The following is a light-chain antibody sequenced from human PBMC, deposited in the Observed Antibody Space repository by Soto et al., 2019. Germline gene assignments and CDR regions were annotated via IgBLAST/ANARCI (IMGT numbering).Light chain of an antibody. CDR1: QDISSY. CDR3: QQSYTTPH. Sequence: GARVSLTCRASQDISSYLNWYQQKPGKAPKLLIYAATSLQSGVPSRFSGTESGTEFTLTISSLQPEDVATYYCQQSYTTPHFGQGTKVDIK. CDR2: AAT. V-gene: IGKV1-39*01. J-gene: IGKJ2*01.